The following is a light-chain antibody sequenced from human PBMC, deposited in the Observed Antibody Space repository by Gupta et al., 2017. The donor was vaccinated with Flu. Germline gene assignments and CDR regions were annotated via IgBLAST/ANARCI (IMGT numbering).Light chain of an antibody. V-gene: IGKV1-39*01. CDR2: AAS. CDR1: QSISNY. CDR3: QQSDNTPRT. J-gene: IGKJ1*01. Sequence: PSCMSASVGDRVTITCRASQSISNYLNWYQQKPGKAPKLLIYAASSVQSGVPSRFSGSGSGTDFTLTLSRLQPEDFATYYCQQSDNTPRTFGQGTKVEIK.